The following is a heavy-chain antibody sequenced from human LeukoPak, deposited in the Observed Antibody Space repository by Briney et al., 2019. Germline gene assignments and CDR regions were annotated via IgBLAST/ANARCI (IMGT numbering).Heavy chain of an antibody. CDR1: GYTFTDFY. CDR3: ARLYSSSWYQGDY. J-gene: IGHJ4*02. D-gene: IGHD6-13*01. Sequence: ASVKVSCKASGYTFTDFYMHWVRQAPGLGLEWVGWINPDSGATNFAQKFQGRVTMTRDTSISTAYMELSRLRSDDTAVYYCARLYSSSWYQGDYWGQGTLVTVSS. V-gene: IGHV1-2*02. CDR2: INPDSGAT.